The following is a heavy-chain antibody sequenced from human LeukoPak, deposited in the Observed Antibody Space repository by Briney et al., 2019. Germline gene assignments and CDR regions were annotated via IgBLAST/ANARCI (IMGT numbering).Heavy chain of an antibody. Sequence: GRSLSPSRAVSLLASRIATMESGRQAPGKGLECVVFIRETNKYYTDSVKGRVTISRDNSKNTLYLQMNSTRSEDTALSYCAKDAMAGTYFHPWGQGTVVTVSS. D-gene: IGHD6-19*01. CDR3: AKDAMAGTYFHP. V-gene: IGHV3-30*02. J-gene: IGHJ1*01. CDR1: LLASRIAT. CDR2: IRETNK.